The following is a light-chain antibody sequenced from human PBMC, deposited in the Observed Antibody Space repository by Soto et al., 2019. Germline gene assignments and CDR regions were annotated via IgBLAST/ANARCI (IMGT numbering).Light chain of an antibody. CDR1: QSISAY. J-gene: IGKJ2*01. CDR2: ATS. V-gene: IGKV1-39*01. Sequence: DIQMTQSPSSLSASVGDRVTITCRASQSISAYLNWYQQKPGKAPTLLIYATSTLQSGVPSRFSGSGSGTDFTLTISSLQPEDFATYYCQQSYTTRYTFGQGTKLEIK. CDR3: QQSYTTRYT.